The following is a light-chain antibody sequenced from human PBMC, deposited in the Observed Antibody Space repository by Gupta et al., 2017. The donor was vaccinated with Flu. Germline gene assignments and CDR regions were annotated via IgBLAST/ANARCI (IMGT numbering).Light chain of an antibody. V-gene: IGLV3-1*01. CDR3: QAWDTSTLV. J-gene: IGLJ2*01. Sequence: KRPSGIPERFSGSNSGNTATLTITGTQAMDEGDYYCQAWDTSTLVFGGGTKLTVL.